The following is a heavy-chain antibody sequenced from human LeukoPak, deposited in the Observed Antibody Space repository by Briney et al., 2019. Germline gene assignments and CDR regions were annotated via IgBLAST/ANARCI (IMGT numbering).Heavy chain of an antibody. CDR3: VRGASSIAALNPFWYFDL. CDR1: GYTFTSYY. J-gene: IGHJ2*01. Sequence: ASVTVPFKASGYTFTSYYMHWVRQGPGQGLEWMGIINPSGGSTSYAQKFQGRVTMTRDTSTNTVYMELSSLRSEDTAVFYCVRGASSIAALNPFWYFDLWGRGTLVTVSS. CDR2: INPSGGST. V-gene: IGHV1-46*01. D-gene: IGHD6-6*01.